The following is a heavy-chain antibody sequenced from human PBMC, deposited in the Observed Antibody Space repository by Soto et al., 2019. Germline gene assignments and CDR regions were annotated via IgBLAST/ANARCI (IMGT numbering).Heavy chain of an antibody. CDR1: GFSFSSYW. D-gene: IGHD2-2*01. Sequence: EVQLVESGGGLVQPGGSLRLSCAASGFSFSSYWMSWVRQAPGKGLVWVANIKQDGSEKYYVDSVKGRFTISRDNAKNSLYLQMHSLRAEDTAVYYCAREKVPAAIRGDYYYGMDVWGQGTTVTVSS. CDR3: AREKVPAAIRGDYYYGMDV. V-gene: IGHV3-7*01. J-gene: IGHJ6*02. CDR2: IKQDGSEK.